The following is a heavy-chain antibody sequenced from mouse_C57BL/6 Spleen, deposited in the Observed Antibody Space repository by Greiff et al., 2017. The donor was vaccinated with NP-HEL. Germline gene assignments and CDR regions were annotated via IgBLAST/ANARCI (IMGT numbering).Heavy chain of an antibody. D-gene: IGHD2-1*01. CDR2: IDPSDSYT. Sequence: QVQLQQPGAELVMPGASVKLSCKASGYTFTSYWMHWVKQRPGQGLEWIGEIDPSDSYTNYNQKFKGKSTLTVDKSSSTAYMQLSSLTSEDSAVDYCARSTIPTGGWFAYWGQGTLVTVSA. CDR3: ARSTIPTGGWFAY. CDR1: GYTFTSYW. J-gene: IGHJ3*01. V-gene: IGHV1-69*01.